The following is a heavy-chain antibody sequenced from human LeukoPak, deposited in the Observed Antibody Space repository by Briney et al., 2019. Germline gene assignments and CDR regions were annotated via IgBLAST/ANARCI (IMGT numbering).Heavy chain of an antibody. CDR1: GFTFNNYG. J-gene: IGHJ4*02. D-gene: IGHD5-18*01. V-gene: IGHV3-30*03. CDR3: ARARGGYSYGNADY. Sequence: PGGSLRLSCAASGFTFNNYGMHWVRQAPGKGLEGVAVISYDGSNKYYADSVKGRFTISRDNAKNSLYLQMNSLRAEDTAVYYCARARGGYSYGNADYWGQGTLVTVSS. CDR2: ISYDGSNK.